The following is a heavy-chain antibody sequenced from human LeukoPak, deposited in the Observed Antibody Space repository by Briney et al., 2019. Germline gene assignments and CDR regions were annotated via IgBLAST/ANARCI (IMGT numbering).Heavy chain of an antibody. Sequence: GSLRLSCAASGFTFSSYAMSWVRQAPGKGLEWIGEINHSGSTNYNPSLKNRVTMSVDTSKNQFSLKLTSVTAADTAVYFCARAEGYYDSGGYKGGSASVSYWGQGTLVTVSS. CDR1: GFTFSSYA. D-gene: IGHD3-22*01. CDR2: INHSGST. J-gene: IGHJ4*02. CDR3: ARAEGYYDSGGYKGGSASVSY. V-gene: IGHV4-34*01.